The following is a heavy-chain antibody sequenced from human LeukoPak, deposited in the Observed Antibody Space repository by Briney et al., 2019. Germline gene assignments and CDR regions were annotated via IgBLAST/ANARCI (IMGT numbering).Heavy chain of an antibody. J-gene: IGHJ4*02. V-gene: IGHV5-51*01. CDR2: IYPGDSDA. D-gene: IGHD5-18*01. Sequence: GESLKISCNGSGYTFTSYWVAWVRQMPGKGLEWMGVIYPGDSDARYSPSFQGQVTISADKSINPAYLQWSSLKASDTAMYYCARSMGGGYSFGHAAFDYWGQGTLVTVSS. CDR3: ARSMGGGYSFGHAAFDY. CDR1: GYTFTSYW.